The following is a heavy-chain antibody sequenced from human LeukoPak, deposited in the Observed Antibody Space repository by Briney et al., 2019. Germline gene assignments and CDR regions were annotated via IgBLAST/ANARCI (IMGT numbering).Heavy chain of an antibody. J-gene: IGHJ3*02. D-gene: IGHD5-12*01. V-gene: IGHV3-64*02. Sequence: GGSLRLSCAASGFNFNDHYMDWVRQAPGKGLEYVSSMTPNGATTYYADSVKGRFTISRDNSKNTLYLQMGSLGTEDMAVYYCARNDRRGYSGYDDAFDIWGQGTVVTVSS. CDR3: ARNDRRGYSGYDDAFDI. CDR2: MTPNGATT. CDR1: GFNFNDHY.